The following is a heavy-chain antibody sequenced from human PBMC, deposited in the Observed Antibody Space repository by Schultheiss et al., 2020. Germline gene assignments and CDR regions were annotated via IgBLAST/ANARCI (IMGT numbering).Heavy chain of an antibody. CDR2: ISYDGSNK. CDR1: GFTFSSYE. J-gene: IGHJ6*02. D-gene: IGHD1-26*01. Sequence: GGSLRLSCAASGFTFSSYEMNWVRQAPGKGLEWVAVISYDGSNKYYADSVKGRFTISRDNSKNTLYLQMNSLRAEDTAVYYCAKVGPMATNYYYYYGMDVWGQGTTVTVSS. V-gene: IGHV3-30*18. CDR3: AKVGPMATNYYYYYGMDV.